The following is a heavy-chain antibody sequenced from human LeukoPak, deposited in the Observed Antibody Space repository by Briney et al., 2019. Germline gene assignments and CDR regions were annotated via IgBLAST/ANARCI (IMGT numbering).Heavy chain of an antibody. D-gene: IGHD3-22*01. V-gene: IGHV3-53*01. CDR2: LYSDGDTT. CDR3: ARRENNGYYLY. CDR1: GFTVSTNY. Sequence: GGSLRLSCAASGFTVSTNYMIWVRQAPGKGLEWVSVLYSDGDTTYYADSVKGRFIISRDNSRNTLSLQMHSLRAEDTAVYYCARRENNGYYLYWGQGTLVTVSS. J-gene: IGHJ4*02.